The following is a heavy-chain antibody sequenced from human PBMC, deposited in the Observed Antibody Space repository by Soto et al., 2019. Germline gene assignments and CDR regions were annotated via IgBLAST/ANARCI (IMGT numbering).Heavy chain of an antibody. CDR1: GYTFSSYG. D-gene: IGHD6-13*01. J-gene: IGHJ4*02. Sequence: QVQLVQSGAEVKKPGASVKVSCEASGYTFSSYGISWVRQAPGQGFEWMGWISGYNSITRYAQKFQGRVTMTPDTSTSTAYMELRSLRSDDTAVYYCARAFGSTDYWGQGTLVTVSS. CDR2: ISGYNSIT. V-gene: IGHV1-18*01. CDR3: ARAFGSTDY.